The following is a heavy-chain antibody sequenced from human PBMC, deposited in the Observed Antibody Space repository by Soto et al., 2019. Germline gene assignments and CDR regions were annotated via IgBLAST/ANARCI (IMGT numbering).Heavy chain of an antibody. CDR3: ARSALWDGYDSDYYYYMDV. Sequence: PGESLKISCKGSGYSFISYWIGWVRQMPGKGLEWVGIIYPGDSDTRYSPSFQGQVTISADKSISTAYLQWSSLKASDTAMYYCARSALWDGYDSDYYYYMDVWGKGTTVTVSS. J-gene: IGHJ6*03. CDR1: GYSFISYW. D-gene: IGHD5-12*01. CDR2: IYPGDSDT. V-gene: IGHV5-51*01.